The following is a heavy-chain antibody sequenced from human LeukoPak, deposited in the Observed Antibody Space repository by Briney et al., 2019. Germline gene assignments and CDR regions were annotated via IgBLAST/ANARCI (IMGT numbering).Heavy chain of an antibody. CDR2: INHSGST. D-gene: IGHD6-19*01. J-gene: IGHJ5*02. CDR3: ARGARYSSGWYLKNWFDP. Sequence: SETLSLTCAVYGGSFSGYYWSWIRQPPGKGLEWIGEINHSGSTNYSPSLKSRVTISVDTSKNQFSLKLSSVTAADTAVYYCARGARYSSGWYLKNWFDPWGQGTLVTVSS. V-gene: IGHV4-34*01. CDR1: GGSFSGYY.